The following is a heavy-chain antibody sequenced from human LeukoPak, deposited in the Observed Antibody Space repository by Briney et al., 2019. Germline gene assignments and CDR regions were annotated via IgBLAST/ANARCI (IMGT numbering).Heavy chain of an antibody. CDR2: ISGSGGST. J-gene: IGHJ4*02. D-gene: IGHD5-18*01. V-gene: IGHV3-23*01. CDR1: GFTFSSYA. Sequence: PGGSLRLSCAASGFTFSSYAMSWVCQAPGKGLEWVSAISGSGGSTYYADSVKGRFTISRDNSKNTLYLQMNSLRAEDTAVYYCAKVFDRWVQLWVSYYFDYWGQGTLVTVSS. CDR3: AKVFDRWVQLWVSYYFDY.